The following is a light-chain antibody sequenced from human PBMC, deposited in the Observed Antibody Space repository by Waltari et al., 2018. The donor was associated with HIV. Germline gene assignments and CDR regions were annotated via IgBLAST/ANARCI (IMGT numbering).Light chain of an antibody. CDR3: QNYDSAPVA. J-gene: IGKJ5*01. V-gene: IGKV1-27*01. Sequence: DIQMSQAPSSLSASVGDRVTITCRASRDIRNDLAWDQQKSGEVPKLLIYGEPTLRSGVSSRFRGSASGTEFTLTINGLQPEDVASYYCQNYDSAPVAFGQGTRLEI. CDR2: GEP. CDR1: RDIRND.